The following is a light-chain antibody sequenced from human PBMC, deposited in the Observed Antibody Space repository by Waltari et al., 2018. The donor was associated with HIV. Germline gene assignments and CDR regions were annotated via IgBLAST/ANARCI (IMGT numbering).Light chain of an antibody. J-gene: IGKJ1*01. Sequence: DIQMAQSPSNLSASVGDRVTITCRASQTINTWLAWYHQKPGGAPQLLVYKASTLENGVPSRFSGSGSGTEFTLTISRLQPDDVGFYYYQQYSSYWTFGQGTKVQVK. CDR1: QTINTW. V-gene: IGKV1-5*03. CDR2: KAS. CDR3: QQYSSYWT.